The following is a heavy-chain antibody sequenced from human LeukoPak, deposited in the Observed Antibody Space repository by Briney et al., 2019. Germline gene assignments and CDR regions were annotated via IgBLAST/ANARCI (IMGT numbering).Heavy chain of an antibody. Sequence: GGSLRLSCAASGFTFSDYYTSWIRQAPGKGLEWVSYISSSGSTIYYADSVKGRFTISRDNAKNSLYLQMNSLRAEDTAVYYCARWVAYCTNGVCFAFDIWGQGTMVTVSS. V-gene: IGHV3-11*04. CDR2: ISSSGSTI. CDR1: GFTFSDYY. CDR3: ARWVAYCTNGVCFAFDI. J-gene: IGHJ3*02. D-gene: IGHD2-8*01.